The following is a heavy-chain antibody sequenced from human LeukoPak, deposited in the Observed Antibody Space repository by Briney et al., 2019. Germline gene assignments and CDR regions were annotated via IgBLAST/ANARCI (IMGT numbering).Heavy chain of an antibody. V-gene: IGHV1-18*04. CDR2: ISTYTGDT. J-gene: IGHJ6*02. Sequence: ASVKVSCKASGYTFTGYYMHWVRQAPGQGLDWMGWISTYTGDTYYAQNLQGRVTMTADTSTSVVYMELRSLRSDDTAVYYCVRDCSGGSCYPTPPDYYGMDVWGPGTTVTVSS. CDR3: VRDCSGGSCYPTPPDYYGMDV. CDR1: GYTFTGYY. D-gene: IGHD2-15*01.